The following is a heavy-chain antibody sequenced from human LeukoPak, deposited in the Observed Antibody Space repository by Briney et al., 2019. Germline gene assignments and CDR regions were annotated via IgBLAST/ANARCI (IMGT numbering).Heavy chain of an antibody. Sequence: ASVKVSCKASGYTFTGYDINWVRQATGQGLEWMGWISAYNGNTNYAQKLQGRVTMTTDTSTSTAYMELRSLRSDDTAVYYCARVGYSYGLTLGDYWGQGTLVTVSS. CDR1: GYTFTGYD. D-gene: IGHD5-18*01. J-gene: IGHJ4*02. CDR2: ISAYNGNT. CDR3: ARVGYSYGLTLGDY. V-gene: IGHV1-18*01.